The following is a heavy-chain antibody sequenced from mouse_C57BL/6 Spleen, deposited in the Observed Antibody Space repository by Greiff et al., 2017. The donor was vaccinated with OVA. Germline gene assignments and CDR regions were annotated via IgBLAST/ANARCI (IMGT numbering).Heavy chain of an antibody. V-gene: IGHV1-69*01. CDR1: GYTFTSYW. CDR3: ARGGWLLDYAMDY. CDR2: IDPSDSYT. J-gene: IGHJ4*01. D-gene: IGHD2-3*01. Sequence: QVQLQQPGAELVMPGASVKLSCKASGYTFTSYWMHWVKQRTGQGLEWIGEIDPSDSYTNYNQKFKGKSTLTVDKSSITAYMQLSSLTSEDSAVYYCARGGWLLDYAMDYWGQGTSVTVSS.